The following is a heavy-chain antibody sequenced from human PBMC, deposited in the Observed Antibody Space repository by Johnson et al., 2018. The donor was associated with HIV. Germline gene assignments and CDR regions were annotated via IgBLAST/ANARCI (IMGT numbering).Heavy chain of an antibody. CDR2: ISGSGGST. CDR3: ARKQWLAKISSDAFDF. CDR1: GFTFSSYA. J-gene: IGHJ3*01. V-gene: IGHV3-23*04. Sequence: VQLVESGGGVVQPGRSLRLSCAASGFTFSSYAMSWVRQAPGKGLEWVSAISGSGGSTYYADSVKGRFTISRDNSKNTLYLQMNSLRAEDTALYYCARKQWLAKISSDAFDFWGQGTMVTVSS. D-gene: IGHD6-19*01.